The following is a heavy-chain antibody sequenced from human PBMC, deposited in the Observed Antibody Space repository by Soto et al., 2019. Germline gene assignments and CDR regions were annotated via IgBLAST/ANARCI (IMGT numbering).Heavy chain of an antibody. CDR3: ERDIRGGGNYGWFDA. V-gene: IGHV3-23*01. CDR1: GLTFSRYA. Sequence: EVQLLESGGGLVQPGGSLSLSCAASGLTFSRYAMSWVRQAPGKGLAWVSAISGRGDKTYYADSVRGRFTISRDNSKDTLNLQMNSLRAEDTAVYYCERDIRGGGNYGWFDAWVQGTLVTVSS. CDR2: ISGRGDKT. D-gene: IGHD1-7*01. J-gene: IGHJ5*02.